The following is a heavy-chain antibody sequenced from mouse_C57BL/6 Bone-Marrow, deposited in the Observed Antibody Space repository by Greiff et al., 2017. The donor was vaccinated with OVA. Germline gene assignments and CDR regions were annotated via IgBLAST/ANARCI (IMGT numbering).Heavy chain of an antibody. V-gene: IGHV5-4*03. CDR1: GFTFSSYA. J-gene: IGHJ2*01. Sequence: EVKLQESGGGLVKPGGSLKLSCAASGFTFSSYAMSWVRQTPEKRLEWVATISDGGSYTYYPDNVKGRFTISRDNAKNNLYLQMSHLKSEDTAMYYCARGDYYGSSSFDYWGQGTTLTGSS. CDR3: ARGDYYGSSSFDY. D-gene: IGHD1-1*01. CDR2: ISDGGSYT.